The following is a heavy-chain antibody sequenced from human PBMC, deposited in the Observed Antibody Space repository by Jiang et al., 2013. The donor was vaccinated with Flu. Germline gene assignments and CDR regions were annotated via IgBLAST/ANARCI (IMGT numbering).Heavy chain of an antibody. CDR2: IYWNDDK. D-gene: IGHD3-3*01. J-gene: IGHJ4*02. CDR1: GFSLSTSGVG. V-gene: IGHV2-5*01. Sequence: PTQTLTLTCTFSGFSLSTSGVGVGWIRQPPGKALEWLALIYWNDDKRYSPSLKSRLTITKDTSKNQVVLTMTNMDPVDTATYYCAHSQIRFLEWPVGDYFDYWGQGTLVTVSS. CDR3: AHSQIRFLEWPVGDYFDY.